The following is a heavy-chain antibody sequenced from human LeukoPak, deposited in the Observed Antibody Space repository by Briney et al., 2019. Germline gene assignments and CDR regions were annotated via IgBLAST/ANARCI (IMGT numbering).Heavy chain of an antibody. CDR2: IIPIFGTA. CDR1: GGTFSSYA. V-gene: IGHV1-69*05. J-gene: IGHJ3*02. D-gene: IGHD6-19*01. CDR3: ARLKYSSAWLGAFDI. Sequence: SVKVSCKASGGTFSSYAISWVRQAPGQGLEWMGGIIPIFGTANYAQKLQGRVTMTTDTSTSTAYMELRSLRSDDTAVYYCARLKYSSAWLGAFDIWGQGTMVTVSS.